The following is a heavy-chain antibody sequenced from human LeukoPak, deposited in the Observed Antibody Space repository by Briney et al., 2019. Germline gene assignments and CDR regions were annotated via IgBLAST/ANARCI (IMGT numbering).Heavy chain of an antibody. Sequence: GGSLRLSCAASGFAFTSIAMTWVRQAPGKGLEWVSTIRGTGDSTHYADSVKGRFIISRDKSKNMLYLQMNGLRAEDTAIYYCAKGQELDDGVFDSWGQGTLVTVSS. CDR2: IRGTGDST. CDR3: AKGQELDDGVFDS. J-gene: IGHJ4*02. V-gene: IGHV3-23*01. CDR1: GFAFTSIA. D-gene: IGHD1-1*01.